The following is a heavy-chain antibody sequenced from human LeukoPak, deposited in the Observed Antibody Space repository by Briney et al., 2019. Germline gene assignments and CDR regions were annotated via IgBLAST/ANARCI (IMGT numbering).Heavy chain of an antibody. V-gene: IGHV4-59*01. J-gene: IGHJ4*02. CDR3: ARGQGSGSYYLDY. Sequence: SETLSLTCSVSGGSTSSYFWSWIRQPPGKGLEWIGYINHSGNTYYNPSLKSRVTISVDTSKNQLSLKLSSVTAADTAVYYCARGQGSGSYYLDYWGQGTLVTVSS. CDR1: GGSTSSYF. CDR2: INHSGNT. D-gene: IGHD1-26*01.